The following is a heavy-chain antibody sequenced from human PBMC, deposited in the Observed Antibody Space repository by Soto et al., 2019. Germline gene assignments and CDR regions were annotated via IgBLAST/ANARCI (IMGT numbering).Heavy chain of an antibody. V-gene: IGHV3-30-3*01. Sequence: GGSLRLSCVASGFTFSNYAMNWVRQAPGKGLEWVAVISYDGSNKYYADSVKGRITISRDNSRNTLYLQMNNLRAEDTAMYYCARDIGNNYGSLAYWGQGTLVTVSS. J-gene: IGHJ4*02. D-gene: IGHD4-17*01. CDR2: ISYDGSNK. CDR3: ARDIGNNYGSLAY. CDR1: GFTFSNYA.